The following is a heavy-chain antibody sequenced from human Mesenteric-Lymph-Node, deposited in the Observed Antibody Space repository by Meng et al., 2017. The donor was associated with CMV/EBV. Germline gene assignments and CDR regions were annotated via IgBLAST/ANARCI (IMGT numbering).Heavy chain of an antibody. CDR3: ARESAAGY. J-gene: IGHJ4*02. Sequence: GESLKISCAASGFTFSSYAMHWVRQAPGKGLEWVAVISYDGSNKYYADSVKGRFTIPRDNSKNTLYLQMNSLRAEDTAVYYCARESAAGYWGQGTLVTVSS. V-gene: IGHV3-30*04. CDR2: ISYDGSNK. CDR1: GFTFSSYA.